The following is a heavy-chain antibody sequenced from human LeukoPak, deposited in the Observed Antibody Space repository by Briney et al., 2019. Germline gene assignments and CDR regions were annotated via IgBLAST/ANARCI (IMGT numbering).Heavy chain of an antibody. D-gene: IGHD1-26*01. J-gene: IGHJ3*02. V-gene: IGHV1-46*01. CDR1: GYIFTSYS. CDR2: INTSGGTT. CDR3: ARRFENGWELLQRHDAFDI. Sequence: ASVKVSCKASGYIFTSYSMHWVRRAPGQGLEWMGIINTSGGTTNYAQKFQGRVTMTRDTSISTAYMELSRLRSDDTAVYYCARRFENGWELLQRHDAFDIWGQGTMVTVSS.